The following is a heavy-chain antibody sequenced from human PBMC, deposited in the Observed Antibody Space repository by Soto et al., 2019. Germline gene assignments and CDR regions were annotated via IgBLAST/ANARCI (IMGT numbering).Heavy chain of an antibody. CDR3: ARSDRTGWFDP. D-gene: IGHD4-17*01. J-gene: IGHJ5*02. V-gene: IGHV1-69*13. CDR2: IIPIFGTA. Sequence: ASVKVSCKASGFTFTSYAMHWVRQAPGQGLEWMGGIIPIFGTANYAQKFQGRVTITADESTSTAYMELSSLRSEDTAVYYCARSDRTGWFDPWGQGTLVTVSS. CDR1: GFTFTSYA.